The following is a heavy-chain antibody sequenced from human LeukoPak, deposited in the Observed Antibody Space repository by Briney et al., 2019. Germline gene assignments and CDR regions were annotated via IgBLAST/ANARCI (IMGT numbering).Heavy chain of an antibody. CDR2: ISTYKGNT. V-gene: IGHV1-18*01. CDR1: GYTFTSFG. J-gene: IGHJ4*02. D-gene: IGHD1-26*01. Sequence: ASVKVSCKASGYTFTSFGLSWVRQAPGQGLEWMGWISTYKGNTNYAQKLQGRVTMTTDTSTRTAYMELRSLRSDDTAVYYCAIRTGTYPYYFDYWGQGTWSPSPQ. CDR3: AIRTGTYPYYFDY.